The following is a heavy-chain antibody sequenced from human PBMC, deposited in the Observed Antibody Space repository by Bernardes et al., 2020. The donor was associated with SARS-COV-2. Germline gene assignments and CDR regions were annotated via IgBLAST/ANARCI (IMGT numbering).Heavy chain of an antibody. CDR1: GASLSSDNYY. D-gene: IGHD2-21*02. V-gene: IGHV4-39*01. Sequence: SETLSLTCTVSGASLSSDNYYWGLIRQSPGKGLEWVGSVYSSGNSYSNPSLQSRVRAPVDTSKNQFSLRLSFVTAADTAVYYCAGSSCGIDCYIGGLRSWDYGLDVWGEGTTVTVSS. J-gene: IGHJ6*04. CDR3: AGSSCGIDCYIGGLRSWDYGLDV. CDR2: VYSSGNS.